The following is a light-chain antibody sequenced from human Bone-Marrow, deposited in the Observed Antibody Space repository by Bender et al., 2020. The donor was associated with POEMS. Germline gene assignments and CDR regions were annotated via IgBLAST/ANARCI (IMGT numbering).Light chain of an antibody. CDR1: NIRSKN. Sequence: SYVLTQPPSVSVAPGETARIACGGNNIRSKNVHWYQQKPGQAPVLVLYSDRDRPSGIPERFSGSNSGTSASLAISGLQSEDEADYYCAAWEDSLNGWVFGGGTKLTVL. CDR2: SDR. CDR3: AAWEDSLNGWV. V-gene: IGLV3-21*01. J-gene: IGLJ3*02.